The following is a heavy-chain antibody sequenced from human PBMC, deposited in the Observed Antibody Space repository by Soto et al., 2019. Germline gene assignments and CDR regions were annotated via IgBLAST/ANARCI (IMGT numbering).Heavy chain of an antibody. CDR1: GGSISSDYYC. J-gene: IGHJ4*02. CDR2: IYTSVNT. CDR3: ARGPSGDKVDN. V-gene: IGHV4-30-4*01. D-gene: IGHD7-27*01. Sequence: QVQLQESGPGLVKPSQTLSLTCTVSGGSISSDYYCWSWIRQSPEKGLEWIGHIYTSVNTYSNPSLSSRVTIAVDTSKNHFSLRLPSVTAADTAVYYCARGPSGDKVDNWGQGTLVTVSS.